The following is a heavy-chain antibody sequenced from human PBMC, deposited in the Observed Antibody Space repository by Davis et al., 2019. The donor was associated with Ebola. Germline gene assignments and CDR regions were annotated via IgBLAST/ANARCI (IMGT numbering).Heavy chain of an antibody. CDR3: ARARGYLYYYGMDV. CDR2: IYYSGST. D-gene: IGHD3-22*01. CDR1: GGSISSYY. V-gene: IGHV4-59*01. Sequence: MPSETLSLTCTVSGGSISSYYWSWIRQPPGKGLEWIGYIYYSGSTNYNPSLKSRVTISVDTSKNQFSLKLSSVTAADTAVYYCARARGYLYYYGMDVWGQGTTVTVSS. J-gene: IGHJ6*02.